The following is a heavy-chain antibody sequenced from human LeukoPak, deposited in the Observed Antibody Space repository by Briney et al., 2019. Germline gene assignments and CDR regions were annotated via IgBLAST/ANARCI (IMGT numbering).Heavy chain of an antibody. D-gene: IGHD6-6*01. J-gene: IGHJ6*02. V-gene: IGHV3-48*03. CDR3: ARRVVPGLSVMDV. Sequence: GGSLRLSCAASGFTFSSYEMNWVRQAPGKGLEWVSYIDSSGTTMYNADSVKGRFTISRDNAKNSLYLQMNSLRAEDTAVYYCARRVVPGLSVMDVWGQGTTVTVSS. CDR1: GFTFSSYE. CDR2: IDSSGTTM.